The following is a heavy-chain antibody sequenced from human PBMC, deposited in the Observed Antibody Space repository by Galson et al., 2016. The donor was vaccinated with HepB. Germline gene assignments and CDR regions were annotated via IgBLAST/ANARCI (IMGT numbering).Heavy chain of an antibody. CDR3: ATIDCSSTSCYEYFDY. V-gene: IGHV4-59*01. CDR2: IFCSGST. CDR1: GGSISSYY. D-gene: IGHD2-2*01. Sequence: LSLTCTVSGGSISSYYWSWIRQPPGKGLEFIGYIFCSGSTNYNPSLKGRVTISADRSKNQFSLKLNSVTAADTAVYYCATIDCSSTSCYEYFDYWGQGTLVTVSS. J-gene: IGHJ4*02.